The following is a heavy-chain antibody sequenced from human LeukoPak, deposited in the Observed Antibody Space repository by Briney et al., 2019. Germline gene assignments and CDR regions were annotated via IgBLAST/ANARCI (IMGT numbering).Heavy chain of an antibody. Sequence: GGSLRLSCAASGFTFTTYAMSWVRQAPGKGLEWVSAISGSGGSTYYADSVKGRFTISRDSSKNTLYLQMNSLRAEDTAVYYCAKAKSGYYDYFDYWGQGTLVTVSS. CDR2: ISGSGGST. D-gene: IGHD3-22*01. CDR3: AKAKSGYYDYFDY. V-gene: IGHV3-23*01. CDR1: GFTFTTYA. J-gene: IGHJ4*02.